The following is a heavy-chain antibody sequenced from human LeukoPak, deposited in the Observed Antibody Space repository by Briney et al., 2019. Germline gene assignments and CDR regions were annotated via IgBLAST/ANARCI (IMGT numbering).Heavy chain of an antibody. D-gene: IGHD3-10*01. CDR3: ARERTMFRGVIPFDI. J-gene: IGHJ3*02. V-gene: IGHV4-39*07. Sequence: SETLSLTCTVSGGSISSSSYYWGWIRQPPGKGLEWIGSIYYSGSTYYNPSLKSRVTISVDTSRNQCSLKLSSVTAADTAVNYCARERTMFRGVIPFDIWGQGTMVTVSS. CDR1: GGSISSSSYY. CDR2: IYYSGST.